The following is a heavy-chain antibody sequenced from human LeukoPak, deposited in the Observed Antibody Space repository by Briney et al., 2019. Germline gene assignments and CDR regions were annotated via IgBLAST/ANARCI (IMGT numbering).Heavy chain of an antibody. CDR2: IIPIFGTA. V-gene: IGHV1-69*01. J-gene: IGHJ3*02. D-gene: IGHD4-23*01. CDR1: GGTFSSYA. Sequence: SVKVSCKASGGTFSSYAISWVRQAPGQGLEWMGGIIPIFGTANYAQTFQGRVTITADESTSTAYMELSSLRSEDTAVYYCAREGIISTVVTPDAFDIWGQGKMVTVSS. CDR3: AREGIISTVVTPDAFDI.